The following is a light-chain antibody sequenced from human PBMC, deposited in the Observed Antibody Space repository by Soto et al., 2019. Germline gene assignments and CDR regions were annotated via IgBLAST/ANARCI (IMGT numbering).Light chain of an antibody. CDR3: QHCQPYGDSPPLT. CDR2: DAS. V-gene: IGKV3-15*01. CDR1: HLFNTY. Sequence: EILMTQSPATVSVSQGEGATLSCRASHLFNTYLAWYQQRPGQAPRLLIYDASTRATGIPARFSGSGSGTEFALTISSLQSEDFAVYYCQHCQPYGDSPPLTFGEGTKVDIK. J-gene: IGKJ4*01.